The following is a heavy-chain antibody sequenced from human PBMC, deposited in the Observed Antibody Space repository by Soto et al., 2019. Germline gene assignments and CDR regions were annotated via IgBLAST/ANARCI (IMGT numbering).Heavy chain of an antibody. D-gene: IGHD2-15*01. CDR1: GDSITSGGYY. J-gene: IGHJ5*02. CDR3: ARVGHCSGGSCPWFDP. Sequence: QVQLQGSGPGLVKPSQTLSLTCSVSGDSITSGGYYWSWIRQHPGKALEWIGYISYRGSTYYNPSLLSRASISVDTSKNQFALKLSSVTAADTALYYCARVGHCSGGSCPWFDPWGQGILVTVSS. V-gene: IGHV4-31*03. CDR2: ISYRGST.